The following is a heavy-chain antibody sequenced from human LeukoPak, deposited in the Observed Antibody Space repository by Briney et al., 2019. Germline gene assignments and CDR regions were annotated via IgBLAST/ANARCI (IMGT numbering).Heavy chain of an antibody. D-gene: IGHD5-12*01. Sequence: GGSLRLSCTASGFTLGSHDMHWVRQIPGQGLEWVAAVSSGFHAFFADSVQGRFTVCREDARNSLYLQMNSLGAGDTAVYYCVREARGYHYTYFDYWGQGTLVTVSS. CDR1: GFTLGSHD. V-gene: IGHV3-13*01. CDR2: VSSGFHA. J-gene: IGHJ4*02. CDR3: VREARGYHYTYFDY.